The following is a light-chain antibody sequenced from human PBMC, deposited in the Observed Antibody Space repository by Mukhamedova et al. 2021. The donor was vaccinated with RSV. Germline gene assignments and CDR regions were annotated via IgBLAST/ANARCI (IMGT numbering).Light chain of an antibody. CDR2: GAS. Sequence: WYQRRVHGKAPDLLIYGASVLESGVSSRFSGSGSGTDFTLTISSLQPEDVATCYCQQYNVAPITFGGGTKVEI. J-gene: IGKJ4*01. V-gene: IGKV1-27*01. CDR3: QQYNVAPIT.